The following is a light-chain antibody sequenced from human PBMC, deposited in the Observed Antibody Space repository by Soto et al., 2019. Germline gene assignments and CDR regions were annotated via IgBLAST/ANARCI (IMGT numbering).Light chain of an antibody. CDR2: EVS. CDR3: SSYVNYNTFVI. J-gene: IGLJ2*01. V-gene: IGLV2-8*01. CDR1: SSDVGVHNF. Sequence: QSALTQPPSASGSLGQSVTISCTGTSSDVGVHNFVSWYQQSPGKAPKVIITEVSNRPSGVSDRFSGSKSGNTASLTISGLQAEDEADYYCSSYVNYNTFVIFGGGTKVTVL.